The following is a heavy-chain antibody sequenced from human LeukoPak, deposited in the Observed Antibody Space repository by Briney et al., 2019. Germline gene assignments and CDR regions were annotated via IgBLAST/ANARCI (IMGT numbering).Heavy chain of an antibody. J-gene: IGHJ4*02. V-gene: IGHV4-59*01. Sequence: SETLSLTRTVSGVSISSYYWSWIRQPPGKGLEWIGYLYYSGNTNYNPSLKSRVTIPVDTSKNQFSLKLSSVTAADTAVYYCARAGGGYSFNYWGQGTLVTVSS. CDR2: LYYSGNT. CDR1: GVSISSYY. CDR3: ARAGGGYSFNY. D-gene: IGHD2-15*01.